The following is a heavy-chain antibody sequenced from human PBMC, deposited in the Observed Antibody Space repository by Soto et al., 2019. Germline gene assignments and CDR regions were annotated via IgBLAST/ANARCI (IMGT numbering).Heavy chain of an antibody. Sequence: SETLSLTCAVSGGSISSGGYSWSWIRQPPGKGLEWIGYIYHSGSTYYNPPLKSRVTISVDRSKNQFSLKLSSVTAADTAVYYCARGRYCSSTSCSYAFDIWGQGTMVTVSS. CDR2: IYHSGST. D-gene: IGHD2-2*01. J-gene: IGHJ3*02. CDR1: GGSISSGGYS. CDR3: ARGRYCSSTSCSYAFDI. V-gene: IGHV4-30-2*01.